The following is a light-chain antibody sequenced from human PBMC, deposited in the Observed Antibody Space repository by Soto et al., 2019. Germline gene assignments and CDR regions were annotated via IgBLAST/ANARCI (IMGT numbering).Light chain of an antibody. Sequence: QSALTQPASVSGSPGQSITISCTGTSSDVGGYNYVSWYQQHPGKAPKLMIYDVTDRPSGVPDRFSGSKSGNTAYLTISGLQADDEADYSCCSYAGTYTFVFGTGTKVTVL. CDR3: CSYAGTYTFV. CDR1: SSDVGGYNY. V-gene: IGLV2-11*01. J-gene: IGLJ1*01. CDR2: DVT.